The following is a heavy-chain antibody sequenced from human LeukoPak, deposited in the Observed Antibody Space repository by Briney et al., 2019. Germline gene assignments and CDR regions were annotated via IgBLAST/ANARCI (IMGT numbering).Heavy chain of an antibody. D-gene: IGHD2-21*02. J-gene: IGHJ4*02. CDR3: ASGVTEFDY. Sequence: GGSLRLSCAASGFRFSDYWMSWVRQAPGQGLEWVANIKEDGAEKYYVESVKGRFTIFRDNAKHTLHLQMNSLRVEDTAVYYCASGVTEFDYWGQGTLVTVSS. CDR1: GFRFSDYW. CDR2: IKEDGAEK. V-gene: IGHV3-7*01.